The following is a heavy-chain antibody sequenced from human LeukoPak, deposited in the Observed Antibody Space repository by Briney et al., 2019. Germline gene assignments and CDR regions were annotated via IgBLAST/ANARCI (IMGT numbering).Heavy chain of an antibody. D-gene: IGHD3-22*01. CDR1: GFTFSSYG. V-gene: IGHV3-30*03. Sequence: PGGSLRLSCAASGFTFSSYGMHWVRQAPGKGLEWVAVISYDGSNKYYADSVKGRFTISRDNSKNTLYLQMNSLRAEDTAVYYCARALVYYDSSGSFDYWGQGTLVTVSS. CDR2: ISYDGSNK. CDR3: ARALVYYDSSGSFDY. J-gene: IGHJ4*02.